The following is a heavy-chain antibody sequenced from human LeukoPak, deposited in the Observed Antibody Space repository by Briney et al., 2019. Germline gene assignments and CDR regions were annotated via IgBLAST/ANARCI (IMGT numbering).Heavy chain of an antibody. CDR1: GGSISSNNW. J-gene: IGHJ4*02. CDR2: IYHSGSP. Sequence: SETLSLTCAVSGGSISSNNWWGWVRQPPGKGLEWIGEIYHSGSPNYNPSLKSRVTISVDKSRNHFSLNLSSVTAANTAVYYCARGPYSSSSDGFDYWGQGTLVTVSS. CDR3: ARGPYSSSSDGFDY. D-gene: IGHD6-6*01. V-gene: IGHV4-4*02.